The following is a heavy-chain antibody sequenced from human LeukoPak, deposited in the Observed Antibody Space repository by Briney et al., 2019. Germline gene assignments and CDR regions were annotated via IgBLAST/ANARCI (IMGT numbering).Heavy chain of an antibody. Sequence: SVKVSCKASGGTFSSYAISWVRQAPGQGLEWMGGIIPIFGTANYAQKFQGRVTITADESTSTAYMELSSLRSEDTAVYYCARRSPGALGPDYYFDYWGQGTLVTVSS. V-gene: IGHV1-69*13. CDR2: IIPIFGTA. D-gene: IGHD3-16*01. CDR3: ARRSPGALGPDYYFDY. CDR1: GGTFSSYA. J-gene: IGHJ4*02.